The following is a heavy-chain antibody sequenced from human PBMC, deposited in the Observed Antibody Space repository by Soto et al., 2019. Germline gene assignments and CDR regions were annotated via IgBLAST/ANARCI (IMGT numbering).Heavy chain of an antibody. CDR1: GGSISSYS. CDR3: AKGGPVLPATALGEYYYYGLDV. V-gene: IGHV4-59*01. D-gene: IGHD3-16*01. Sequence: PSETLSLTCTVSGGSISSYSWSWIRQPPGKGLEWIGYIYYSGSTNYNPSLKSRVTISLDTSKNQFSLKLSSVTAADTAVYYCAKGGPVLPATALGEYYYYGLDVWGQGTTVTVSS. J-gene: IGHJ6*02. CDR2: IYYSGST.